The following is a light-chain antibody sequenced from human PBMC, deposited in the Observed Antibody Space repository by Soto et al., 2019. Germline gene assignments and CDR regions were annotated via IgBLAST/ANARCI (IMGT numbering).Light chain of an antibody. V-gene: IGLV1-51*01. J-gene: IGLJ2*01. CDR1: TSNIGDNF. CDR3: GTWDSSLSSGV. CDR2: DNS. Sequence: QSVLTQPPSVSAAPGQTVTISCSGTTSNIGDNFVSWYQCLPGTAPKLLIYDNSNRPSGIPDRFSGSKSGTSATLVIAGLQTGDEADYYCGTWDSSLSSGVFGGGTKVTVL.